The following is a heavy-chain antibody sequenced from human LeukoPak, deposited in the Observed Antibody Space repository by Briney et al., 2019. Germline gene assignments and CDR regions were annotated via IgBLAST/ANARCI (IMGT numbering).Heavy chain of an antibody. CDR2: ISDSGGST. CDR1: GITLSNYG. J-gene: IGHJ4*02. D-gene: IGHD3/OR15-3a*01. V-gene: IGHV3-23*01. Sequence: GGSLRLSCAVSGITLSNYGMSWVRQAPGKGLEWVAGISDSGGSTKYADSVKGRFTIARDNRKTRLYLQMNSLRAEDTAVYFCAKRGVVIRVILVGFHTEAYYFESWGQGALVTVSS. CDR3: AKRGVVIRVILVGFHTEAYYFES.